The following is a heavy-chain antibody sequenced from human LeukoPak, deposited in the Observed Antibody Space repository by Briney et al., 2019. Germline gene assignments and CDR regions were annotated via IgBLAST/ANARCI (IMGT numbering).Heavy chain of an antibody. CDR2: IYRDGST. CDR1: GFTDDSHY. CDR3: AQPPSY. D-gene: IGHD1-14*01. J-gene: IGHJ4*02. Sequence: GGSLRLSCAASGFTDDSHYMTWVRQAPGKGLEWVSVIYRDGSTYYADSVKGRYTISRDNPKNTLHLQMNSLIPEDTAVYYCAQPPSYWGQGTLVTVSS. V-gene: IGHV3-66*02.